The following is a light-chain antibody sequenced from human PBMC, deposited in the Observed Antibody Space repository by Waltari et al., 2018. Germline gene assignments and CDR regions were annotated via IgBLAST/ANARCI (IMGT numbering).Light chain of an antibody. Sequence: DIQMTQSPSSLSTSVGDRVTITCRESQSISSYLNWYQQKPGKAPKLLIYAASSLQSGVPSRFSGSGSGTDFTLTISSLQREDFVTYYCQQSYSTPRTFGQGTRLEIK. J-gene: IGKJ2*01. CDR1: QSISSY. CDR3: QQSYSTPRT. CDR2: AAS. V-gene: IGKV1-39*01.